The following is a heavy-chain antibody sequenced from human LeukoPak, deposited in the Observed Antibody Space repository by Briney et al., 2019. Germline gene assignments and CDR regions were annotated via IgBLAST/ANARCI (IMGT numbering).Heavy chain of an antibody. Sequence: QPGRSLRLSCAASGFTFSSYAMSRVRQAPGKGLEWVSAISGSGGSTYYADSVKGRFTISRDNSKNTLYLQMNSLRAEDTAVYYCAKSQITMIVFWFDPWGQGTLVTVSS. CDR1: GFTFSSYA. CDR2: ISGSGGST. D-gene: IGHD3-22*01. CDR3: AKSQITMIVFWFDP. V-gene: IGHV3-23*01. J-gene: IGHJ5*02.